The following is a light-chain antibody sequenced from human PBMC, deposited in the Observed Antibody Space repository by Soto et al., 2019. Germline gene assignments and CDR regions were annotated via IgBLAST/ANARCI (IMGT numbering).Light chain of an antibody. V-gene: IGLV1-51*01. J-gene: IGLJ2*01. CDR1: SSNIGKNY. CDR2: DND. Sequence: QSLLTQPPSVSAAPGQKVTISCSGSSSNIGKNYVSWYQQVPGTAPKILIYDNDKRSSGIPDRFSGSKSGTSATLGITGLQTGDETDYFCGTWDSSLSAVVFGGGTKLTVL. CDR3: GTWDSSLSAVV.